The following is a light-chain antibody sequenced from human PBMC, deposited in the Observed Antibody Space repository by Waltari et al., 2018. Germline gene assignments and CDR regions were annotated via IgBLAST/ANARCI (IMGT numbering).Light chain of an antibody. J-gene: IGLJ3*02. CDR2: TDN. V-gene: IGLV1-47*01. CDR1: SSNIGSNY. Sequence: QSVLTQPSSASGTPGQRVTISCSGSSSNIGSNYVYWYQQLPGTAPKLLIHTDNQRPAGVPDRFSASKCGASAALAISGLRSDDEADYYCAAWDDSLTGRVFGGGTKLTVL. CDR3: AAWDDSLTGRV.